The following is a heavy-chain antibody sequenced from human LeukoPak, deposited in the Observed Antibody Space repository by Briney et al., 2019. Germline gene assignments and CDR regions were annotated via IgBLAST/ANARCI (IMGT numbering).Heavy chain of an antibody. CDR2: TYYRYKWYN. CDR1: GDSVSSNCAA. CDR3: ARGDYGDYFDY. V-gene: IGHV6-1*01. Sequence: SQTLSLTCAISGDSVSSNCAAWNWLRQSPSRGLEWLGRTYYRYKWYNDSVVSVKSLLSNNPDPYKNLFSLQQNSVTPEDTALYCCARGDYGDYFDYGGQGTLVTVSS. J-gene: IGHJ4*02. D-gene: IGHD4-17*01.